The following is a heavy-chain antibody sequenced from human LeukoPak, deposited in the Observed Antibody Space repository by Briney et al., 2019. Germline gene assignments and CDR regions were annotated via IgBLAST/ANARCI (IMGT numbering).Heavy chain of an antibody. CDR1: GFSFSRYA. Sequence: PGGSLRLSCAASGFSFSRYAMSWVRQAPGKGLKWVSGISGSGGSTYYADSVKGRFTLSRDNSNNTLYLQMNSLRVEDTAVYYCAKEDGYSSGWFFDHWGQGNLVTVSS. CDR3: AKEDGYSSGWFFDH. CDR2: ISGSGGST. V-gene: IGHV3-23*01. D-gene: IGHD6-19*01. J-gene: IGHJ4*02.